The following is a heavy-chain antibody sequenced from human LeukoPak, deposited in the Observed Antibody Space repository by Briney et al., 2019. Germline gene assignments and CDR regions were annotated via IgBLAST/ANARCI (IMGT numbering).Heavy chain of an antibody. Sequence: GASVKVSCKASGYTFTGYYMHWVRQAPGQGLEWMGWINPNSGGTNYARKFQGRVTMTRDTSISTAYMELSRLRSDDTAVYYCARGSIAVPFDYWGQGTLVTVSS. CDR2: INPNSGGT. CDR3: ARGSIAVPFDY. J-gene: IGHJ4*02. CDR1: GYTFTGYY. D-gene: IGHD6-6*01. V-gene: IGHV1-2*02.